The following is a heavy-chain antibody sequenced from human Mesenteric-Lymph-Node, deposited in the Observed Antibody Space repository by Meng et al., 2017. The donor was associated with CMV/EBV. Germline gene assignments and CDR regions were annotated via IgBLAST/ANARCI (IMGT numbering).Heavy chain of an antibody. CDR2: IIPILDIA. D-gene: IGHD4-17*01. Sequence: TFSSYAISWVRQAPRKGLEWMGRIIPILDIANYAQKCQGRVTITADKSTSTAYMELSSLRSEDTAVYYCARDGSETVTTSRWYFDLWGRGTLVTVSS. CDR3: ARDGSETVTTSRWYFDL. J-gene: IGHJ2*01. CDR1: TFSSYA. V-gene: IGHV1-69*04.